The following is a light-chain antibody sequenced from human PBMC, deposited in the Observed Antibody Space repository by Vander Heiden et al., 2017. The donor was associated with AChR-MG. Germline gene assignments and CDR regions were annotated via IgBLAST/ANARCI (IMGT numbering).Light chain of an antibody. CDR3: QQDDISPYT. V-gene: IGKV3-20*01. CDR1: QSVSGRS. J-gene: IGKJ3*01. CDR2: GAS. Sequence: EIVLTQSPGTLSLSPGERVTLSCRASQSVSGRSLAWYQQKPGQAPRLLIYGASSRATGIPDRFSGSGSGTDFSLTISRLEPGDFAVYYCQQDDISPYTFGPGTKVDVK.